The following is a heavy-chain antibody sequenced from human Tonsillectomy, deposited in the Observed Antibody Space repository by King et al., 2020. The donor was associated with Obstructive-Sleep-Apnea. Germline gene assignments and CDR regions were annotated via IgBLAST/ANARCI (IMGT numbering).Heavy chain of an antibody. CDR3: ARDRGLWSAFDY. Sequence: VQLVESGGGVVQPGRSLRLSCVASGFTLSDYVIHWVRQAPGKGLEWVAVTSKEGRNRFYADSVKGRFTMSRDNSKNTVYVQMNSLRVDDTAMYFCARDRGLWSAFDYWGQGSLVTVSS. CDR2: TSKEGRNR. CDR1: GFTLSDYV. J-gene: IGHJ4*02. D-gene: IGHD2-8*02. V-gene: IGHV3-30*04.